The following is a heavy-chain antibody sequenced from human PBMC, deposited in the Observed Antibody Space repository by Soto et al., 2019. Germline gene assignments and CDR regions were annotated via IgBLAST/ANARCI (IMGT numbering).Heavy chain of an antibody. J-gene: IGHJ5*02. CDR2: IYYSGST. D-gene: IGHD7-27*01. CDR3: ARKSASDNEGIPLGHWIDP. V-gene: IGHV4-39*01. CDR1: GGSISSSSYY. Sequence: SETPSLTWTVSGGSISSSSYYWGWIRQPPGKGLEWIGSIYYSGSTYYNPSLKSRVTISVDTSKNQFSLKLSSVTAADTAVYYCARKSASDNEGIPLGHWIDPCGQVTMV.